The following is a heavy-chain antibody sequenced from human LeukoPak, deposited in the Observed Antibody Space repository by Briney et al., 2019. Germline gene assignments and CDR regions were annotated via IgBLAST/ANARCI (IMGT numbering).Heavy chain of an antibody. V-gene: IGHV4-59*01. D-gene: IGHD2-15*01. CDR3: ARTPTRGSFDY. CDR2: IYYSGST. Sequence: GSLRLSCAASGFTFSNYWSWLRQPPGKGLEWIAYIYYSGSTKYNPSLKSRVTISVDTSKNQFSLKLSSVTAADTAVYYCARTPTRGSFDYWGQGTLVTVSS. CDR1: GFTFSNY. J-gene: IGHJ4*02.